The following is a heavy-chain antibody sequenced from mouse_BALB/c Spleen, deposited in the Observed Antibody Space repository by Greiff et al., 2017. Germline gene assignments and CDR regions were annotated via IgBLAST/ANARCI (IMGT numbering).Heavy chain of an antibody. V-gene: IGHV5-17*02. CDR1: GFTFSSFG. CDR2: ISSGSSTI. J-gene: IGHJ4*01. Sequence: EVQGVESGGGLVQPGGSRKLSCAASGFTFSSFGMHWVRQAPEKGLEWVAYISSGSSTIYYADTVKGRFTISRDNPKNTLFLQMTSLRSEDTAMYYCARSGYYAMDDWGQGTSVTVSS. CDR3: ARSGYYAMDD.